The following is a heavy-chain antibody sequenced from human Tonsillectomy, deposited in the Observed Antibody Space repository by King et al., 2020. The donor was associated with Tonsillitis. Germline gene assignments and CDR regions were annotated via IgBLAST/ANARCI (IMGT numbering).Heavy chain of an antibody. V-gene: IGHV4-61*01. CDR2: IYYSGST. D-gene: IGHD3-3*01. CDR3: ATYDFWSGVRFDY. CDR1: GGSVSSGSYY. J-gene: IGHJ4*02. Sequence: QLQESGPGLVKPSETLSLTRTVSGGSVSSGSYYWSWIRQPPGKGLEWIGYIYYSGSTNYNPSLKSRVTISVDTSKNQFSLKLSSVTAADTAVYYCATYDFWSGVRFDYWGQGTLVTVSS.